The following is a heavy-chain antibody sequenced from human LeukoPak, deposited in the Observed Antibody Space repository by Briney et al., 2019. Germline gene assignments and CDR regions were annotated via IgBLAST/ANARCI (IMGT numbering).Heavy chain of an antibody. CDR3: ARHAGGYQPPDY. CDR1: GGSFSGYY. CDR2: INHSGST. D-gene: IGHD5-12*01. V-gene: IGHV4-34*01. Sequence: SETLSLTCAVYGGSFSGYYWSWIRQPPGKGLEWIGEINHSGSTNYNPSLKSRVTISVDTSKNQFSLNLSSVTAADTAVYYCARHAGGYQPPDYWGQGTLVTVSS. J-gene: IGHJ4*02.